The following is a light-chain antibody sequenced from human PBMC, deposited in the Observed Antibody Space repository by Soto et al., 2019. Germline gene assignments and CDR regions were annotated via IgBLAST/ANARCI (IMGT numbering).Light chain of an antibody. CDR2: EVS. V-gene: IGLV2-14*03. Sequence: QSALAQPASVSGSPGQSITISCTGTSSDVGAYDFVSWYQQHPDKAPKLMIFEVSNRPSGVSDRSSGSKSVNTATLTISGLQAEDEADYYCSSYTTSSTRVFXTGTKVTVL. J-gene: IGLJ1*01. CDR3: SSYTTSSTRV. CDR1: SSDVGAYDF.